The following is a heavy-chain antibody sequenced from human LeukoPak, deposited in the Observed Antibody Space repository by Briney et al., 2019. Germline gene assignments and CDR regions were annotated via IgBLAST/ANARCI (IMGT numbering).Heavy chain of an antibody. CDR3: AKAVYGDYEYCFDY. CDR2: ISWNSGSI. Sequence: SLRLSCAASGFTFSSYAMHWVRQAPGKGLEWVSGISWNSGSIGYADSVKGRFTISRDNAKNSLYLQMNSLRAEDTALYYCAKAVYGDYEYCFDYWGQGTLVTVSS. D-gene: IGHD4-17*01. V-gene: IGHV3-9*01. J-gene: IGHJ4*02. CDR1: GFTFSSYA.